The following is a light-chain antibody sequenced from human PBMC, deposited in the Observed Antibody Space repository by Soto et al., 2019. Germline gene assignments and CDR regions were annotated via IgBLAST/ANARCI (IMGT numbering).Light chain of an antibody. V-gene: IGKV4-1*01. J-gene: IGKJ1*01. Sequence: DIVMTQSPDSLAVSLGERATINCKSSRSVLYSSNNENYLAWYQQKPGQSPKLLIYLASTRESGVPDRFSGSGSGTDFTLTISSLQAEDVAVYCCQQYYSTPRTFGHGTKVDIK. CDR1: RSVLYSSNNENY. CDR3: QQYYSTPRT. CDR2: LAS.